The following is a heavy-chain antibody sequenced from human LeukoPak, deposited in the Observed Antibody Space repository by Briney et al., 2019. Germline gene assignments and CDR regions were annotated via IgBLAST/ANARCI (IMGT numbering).Heavy chain of an antibody. D-gene: IGHD3-9*01. CDR3: GRNNYDSLTGYYRALDY. V-gene: IGHV1-69*05. Sequence: ASVKVSCKASGGTFSSSAISWVRQAPGKGLDWMGGIIPIFGTANYAQKLQGRVTITTDESASLAYMELSRLGSENTVVYYCGRNNYDSLTGYYRALDYWGQGTLVTVSS. CDR2: IIPIFGTA. J-gene: IGHJ4*02. CDR1: GGTFSSSA.